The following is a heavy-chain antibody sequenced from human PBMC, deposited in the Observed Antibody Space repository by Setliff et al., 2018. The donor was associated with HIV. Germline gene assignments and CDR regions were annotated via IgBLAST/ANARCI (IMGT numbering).Heavy chain of an antibody. CDR2: ISSTGGTT. V-gene: IGHV3-23*01. D-gene: IGHD3-22*01. CDR1: GFSFSRYA. Sequence: GGSMRLSCAVSGFSFSRYARSWVRQAQGKGLEWVSGISSTGGTTYDADSVKGRFTISRDNSKNTLFLQVKSLIAEDTAIYYCGKDSSEWSDGWGQGTLVTVSS. J-gene: IGHJ5*02. CDR3: GKDSSEWSDG.